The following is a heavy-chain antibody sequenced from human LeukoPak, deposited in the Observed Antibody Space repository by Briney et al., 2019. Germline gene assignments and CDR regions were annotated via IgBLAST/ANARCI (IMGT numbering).Heavy chain of an antibody. CDR3: ARLAEHIAPFDP. D-gene: IGHD6-13*01. Sequence: ASVKVSCKASGYTFTGYYMHWVRQAPGQGLEWMGRINPNSGGTNYAQKFQGRVTMTRDTSISTAYMELRSLRSDDTAVYYCARLAEHIAPFDPWGQGTLVTVSS. J-gene: IGHJ5*02. CDR2: INPNSGGT. CDR1: GYTFTGYY. V-gene: IGHV1-2*06.